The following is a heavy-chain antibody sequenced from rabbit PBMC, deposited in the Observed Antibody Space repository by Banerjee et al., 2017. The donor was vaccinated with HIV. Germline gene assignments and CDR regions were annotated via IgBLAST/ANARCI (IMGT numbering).Heavy chain of an antibody. CDR1: GFTLSSYW. Sequence: QEQLEESGGGLVQPEGSLTLTCKASGFTLSSYWMWWVRQAPEKGLELIACISTYDGTTYYASWAKGRFTISKTSSTVTLQMTSLTAADTATYFCARDYNGNRPYYFNLWGPGTLVTVS. D-gene: IGHD4-2*01. CDR2: ISTYDGTT. J-gene: IGHJ4*01. V-gene: IGHV1S45*01. CDR3: ARDYNGNRPYYFNL.